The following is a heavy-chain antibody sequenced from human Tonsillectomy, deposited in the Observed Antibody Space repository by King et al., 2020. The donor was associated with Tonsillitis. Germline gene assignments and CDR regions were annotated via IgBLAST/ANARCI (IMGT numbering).Heavy chain of an antibody. CDR2: INPSGGSS. V-gene: IGHV1-46*03. Sequence: QVQLVESGAEVKKPGASVKVSCKASGYIFTSSYMHWVRQAPGQGLEWMGMINPSGGSSTYAQKFQGRVTMTRDTSTSTVYMELSSLRSEDTAVYYCAREVTWIAGRDWFDPWGQGTLVTVSS. J-gene: IGHJ5*02. D-gene: IGHD2-2*03. CDR1: GYIFTSSY. CDR3: AREVTWIAGRDWFDP.